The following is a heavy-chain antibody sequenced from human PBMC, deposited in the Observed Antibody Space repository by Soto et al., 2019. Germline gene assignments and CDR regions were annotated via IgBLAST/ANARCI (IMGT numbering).Heavy chain of an antibody. D-gene: IGHD1-1*01. CDR1: SYTFTTYG. J-gene: IGHJ4*02. CDR2: ISAHNGNT. Sequence: QVHLVQSGAEVRKPGASVKVSCKGSSYTFTTYGITWVRQAPGQGLEWMGWISAHNGNTNYAQKLQGRVTVTRDTSTSTAYMELRNLRSDDTAVYYCARGRYGDYWGQGALVTVSS. V-gene: IGHV1-18*01. CDR3: ARGRYGDY.